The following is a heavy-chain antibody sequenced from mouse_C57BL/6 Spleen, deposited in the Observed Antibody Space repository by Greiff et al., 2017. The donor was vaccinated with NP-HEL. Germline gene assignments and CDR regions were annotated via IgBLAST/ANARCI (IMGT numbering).Heavy chain of an antibody. V-gene: IGHV1-52*01. D-gene: IGHD2-4*01. CDR1: GYTFTSYW. Sequence: QVHVKQPGAELVRPGSSVKLSCKASGYTFTSYWMHWVKQRPIQGLEWIGNIDPSDSETHYNQKFKDKATLTVDKSSSTAYMQLSSLTSEDSAVYYCASGGLRRYFDYWGQGTTLTVSS. J-gene: IGHJ2*01. CDR3: ASGGLRRYFDY. CDR2: IDPSDSET.